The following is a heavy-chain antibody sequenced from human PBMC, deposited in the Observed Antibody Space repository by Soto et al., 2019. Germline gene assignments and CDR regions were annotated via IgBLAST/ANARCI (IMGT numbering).Heavy chain of an antibody. CDR3: ARPANTVADHFDL. CDR1: GYTFTIYW. D-gene: IGHD4-17*01. CDR2: IYPSDSDT. J-gene: IGHJ4*02. Sequence: PGESLKISCQVSGYTFTIYWIGWVRQMPGKGLEWMGIIYPSDSDTRYSPSFQGQVTISADQSINTAYLQWDSLKASDTAIYYCARPANTVADHFDLWGQGTPVTVCS. V-gene: IGHV5-51*01.